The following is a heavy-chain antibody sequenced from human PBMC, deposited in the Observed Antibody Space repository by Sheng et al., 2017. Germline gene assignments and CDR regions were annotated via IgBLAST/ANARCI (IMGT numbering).Heavy chain of an antibody. CDR1: GFTFSSFA. CDR3: AKSPTSPTYGDNPFC. J-gene: IGHJ4*02. CDR2: ISGSGDSR. V-gene: IGHV3-23*01. Sequence: EVQLLESGGRLGTALGGSLRLSCAASGFTFSSFAMSWVRQAPGRGLEWVSAISGSGDSRYYADSVKGRFTISRDNSKNTLSLQMNSLRAEDTALYYCAKSPTSPTYGDNPFCWGQGTLVTVSS. D-gene: IGHD4-17*01.